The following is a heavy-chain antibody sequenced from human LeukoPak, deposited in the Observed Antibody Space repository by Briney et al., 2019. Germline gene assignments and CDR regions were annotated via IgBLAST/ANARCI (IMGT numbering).Heavy chain of an antibody. CDR2: IYYSGST. CDR1: GGSISSYY. Sequence: SETLSLTCTVSGGSISSYYWSWVRQPPGKGLEWIGYIYYSGSTNYNLSLKSRVTISVDTSKNQFSLKLSSVTAADTAVYYCARVGSSTNGEIDYWGQGTPVTVSS. J-gene: IGHJ4*02. V-gene: IGHV4-59*01. D-gene: IGHD2-2*01. CDR3: ARVGSSTNGEIDY.